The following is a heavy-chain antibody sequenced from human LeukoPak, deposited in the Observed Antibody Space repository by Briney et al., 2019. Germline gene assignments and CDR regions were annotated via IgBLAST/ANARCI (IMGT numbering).Heavy chain of an antibody. V-gene: IGHV3-48*03. CDR1: ELTVSSNY. J-gene: IGHJ4*02. D-gene: IGHD7-27*01. CDR2: VSSGAFTI. CDR3: ARVDVGKDYLDY. Sequence: GGSLRLSCAASELTVSSNYMNWVRQAPGKGLEWVSYVSSGAFTIYYADSVKGRFTVSRDNAKNSLYLRMNSLRAEDTAVYYCARVDVGKDYLDYWGQGTLVTVSS.